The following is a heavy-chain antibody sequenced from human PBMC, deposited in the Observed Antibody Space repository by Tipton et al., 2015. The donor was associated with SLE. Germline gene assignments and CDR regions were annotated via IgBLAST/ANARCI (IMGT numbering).Heavy chain of an antibody. V-gene: IGHV5-51*03. CDR3: ARRWVQTVFDY. Sequence: QLVQSGPEVKKPGESLKISCEGSGYSFNTYWIGWVRQMPGKGLECMGMIDPSDSDTRYNPSFQGHVSMSIDRSTTTAYLQWRSLKASDTAMYFCARRWVQTVFDYWGQGSRVTVSS. D-gene: IGHD3-10*01. CDR2: IDPSDSDT. CDR1: GYSFNTYW. J-gene: IGHJ4*02.